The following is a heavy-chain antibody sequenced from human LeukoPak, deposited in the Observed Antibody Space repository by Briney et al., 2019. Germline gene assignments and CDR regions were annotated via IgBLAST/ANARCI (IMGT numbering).Heavy chain of an antibody. J-gene: IGHJ4*02. CDR3: ARVARCTSCFDVDY. Sequence: SETLSLTCTVAGYAISSGYYWGWIRQTPGKGLEWIAKIFHDGTTHYNPSLKSRVTISVDTSKNQFSLTLSSVTAADTAVYYCARVARCTSCFDVDYWGQGTLVTVSS. CDR2: IFHDGTT. V-gene: IGHV4-38-2*02. CDR1: GYAISSGYY. D-gene: IGHD2-2*01.